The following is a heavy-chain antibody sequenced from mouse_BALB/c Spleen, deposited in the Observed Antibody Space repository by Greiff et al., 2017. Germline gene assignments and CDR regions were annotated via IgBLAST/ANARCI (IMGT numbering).Heavy chain of an antibody. CDR2: ISYSGST. D-gene: IGHD1-1*01. CDR1: GYSITSDYA. Sequence: EVQLQQSGPGLVKPSQSLSLTCTVTGYSITSDYAWNWIRQFPGNKLEWMGYISYSGSTSYNPSLKSRISITRDTSKNQFFLQLNSVTTEDTATYYCATTYYGSSDWYFDVGGAGTTVTVSS. J-gene: IGHJ1*01. V-gene: IGHV3-2*02. CDR3: ATTYYGSSDWYFDV.